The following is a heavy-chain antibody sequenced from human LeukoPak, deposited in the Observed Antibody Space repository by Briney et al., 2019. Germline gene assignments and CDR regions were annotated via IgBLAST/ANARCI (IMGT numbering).Heavy chain of an antibody. Sequence: SETLSLTCTVSGYSISSGYYWGWIRQPAGKGLEWIGRIYTSGSTNYNPSLKSRVTISVDTSKNQFSLKLSSVTAADTAVYYCARVEAMGDDAFDIWGQGTMVTVSS. CDR2: IYTSGST. V-gene: IGHV4-61*02. D-gene: IGHD5-18*01. CDR1: GYSISSGYY. CDR3: ARVEAMGDDAFDI. J-gene: IGHJ3*02.